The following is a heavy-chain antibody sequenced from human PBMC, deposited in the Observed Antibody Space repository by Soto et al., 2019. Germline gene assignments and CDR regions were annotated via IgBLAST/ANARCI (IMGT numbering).Heavy chain of an antibody. D-gene: IGHD3-16*02. CDR3: ATDLNGNYYYGMDL. Sequence: ASVKVSCKVSGYTLTELSMHWVRQAPGKGLEWMGGFDPEDGETIYAQKFQGRVTMTEDTSTDTAYMELSSLRSEDTAVYYCATDLNGNYYYGMDLWGQGTTVTVSS. CDR1: GYTLTELS. V-gene: IGHV1-24*01. CDR2: FDPEDGET. J-gene: IGHJ6*02.